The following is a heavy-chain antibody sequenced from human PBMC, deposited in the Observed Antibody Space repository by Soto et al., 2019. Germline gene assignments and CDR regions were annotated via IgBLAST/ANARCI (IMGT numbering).Heavy chain of an antibody. CDR2: INHSGSP. CDR3: ARGNAVTTQTSQDYYYYYMDV. V-gene: IGHV4-34*01. Sequence: QVQLQPWGAGLLKPSETLSLTCAVYGGSFSGYYWSWIRQPPGQGLEWIGEINHSGSPTYNPSLKTRETISVDTSKNQFPLKRGPVTDADTDVCYCARGNAVTTQTSQDYYYYYMDVWGKGTTVTVAS. CDR1: GGSFSGYY. D-gene: IGHD4-17*01. J-gene: IGHJ6*03.